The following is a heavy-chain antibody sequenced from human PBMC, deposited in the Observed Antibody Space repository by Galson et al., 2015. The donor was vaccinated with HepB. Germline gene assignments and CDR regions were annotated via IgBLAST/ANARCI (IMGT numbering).Heavy chain of an antibody. J-gene: IGHJ4*02. CDR1: GFTFSSYA. V-gene: IGHV3-23*01. D-gene: IGHD3-10*01. CDR2: ISGSGGST. Sequence: SLRLSCAASGFTFSSYAMSWVRQAPGKGLEWVAAISGSGGSTYYADSVKGRFTISRDSSKNTLYLQMNSRRAENTAVYYCAKGGAAGVREVILFAYWGQGTLVTVSS. CDR3: AKGGAAGVREVILFAY.